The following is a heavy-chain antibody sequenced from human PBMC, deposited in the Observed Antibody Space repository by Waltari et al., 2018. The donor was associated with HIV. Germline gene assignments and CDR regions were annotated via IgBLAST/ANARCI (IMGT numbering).Heavy chain of an antibody. CDR2: IYHPGST. Sequence: QVQLQESGPGQVEPSGTLSLTCAVSGGSISTYNWWTWVRQPPGKGLEWIGEIYHPGSTNDNKSLKSRVTISVDKSKHQVSLELRSVTAADTAVYYCVRVVSDGNGSSWLDPWGQGTLVTVSS. V-gene: IGHV4-4*02. D-gene: IGHD2-21*01. CDR1: GGSISTYNW. CDR3: VRVVSDGNGSSWLDP. J-gene: IGHJ5*02.